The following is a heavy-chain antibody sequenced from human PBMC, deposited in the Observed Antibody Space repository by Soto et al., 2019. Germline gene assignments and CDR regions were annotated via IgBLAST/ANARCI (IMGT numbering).Heavy chain of an antibody. J-gene: IGHJ4*02. Sequence: PSETLSLTCVVSGYSISGGLYWGWIRQPPGQGLEWIVSLYHNGHTYYNSSLKSRATISVDPSKNQFSLRLTSVTAADTAVYYCARVVELSASRPRFDYWGRGTPVTVSS. CDR1: GYSISGGLY. CDR3: ARVVELSASRPRFDY. D-gene: IGHD1-7*01. CDR2: LYHNGHT. V-gene: IGHV4-38-2*01.